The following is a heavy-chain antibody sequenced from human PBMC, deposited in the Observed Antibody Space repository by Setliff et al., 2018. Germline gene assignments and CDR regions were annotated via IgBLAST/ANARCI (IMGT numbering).Heavy chain of an antibody. J-gene: IGHJ4*02. CDR3: ARDLGHGGDSDY. V-gene: IGHV4-38-2*02. Sequence: SETLSLTCTVSGYSISSGYIWGWIRQPPGKGLEWVGNIGHTGSINYNPSLKSRLTISRDTSNNQASLKLNSVTATDTAVYYCARDLGHGGDSDYWGQGILVTVSS. D-gene: IGHD2-21*02. CDR1: GYSISSGYI. CDR2: IGHTGSI.